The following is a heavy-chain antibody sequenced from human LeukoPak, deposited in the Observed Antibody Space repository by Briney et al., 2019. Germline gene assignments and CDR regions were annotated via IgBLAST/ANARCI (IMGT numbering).Heavy chain of an antibody. D-gene: IGHD2-2*01. CDR3: AKTPSSFYYYYMDV. CDR2: ISGSGGST. V-gene: IGHV3-23*01. Sequence: GGSLRLSCAASGFTFSRYWMSWVRQAPGKGLEWVSAISGSGGSTYYADSVKGRFTISRDNSKNTLYLQMNSLRAEDTAVYYCAKTPSSFYYYYMDVWGKGTTVTISS. CDR1: GFTFSRYW. J-gene: IGHJ6*03.